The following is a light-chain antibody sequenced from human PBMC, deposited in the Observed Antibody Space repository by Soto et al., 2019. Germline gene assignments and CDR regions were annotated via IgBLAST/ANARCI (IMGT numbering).Light chain of an antibody. CDR1: VNDVGGYKY. CDR3: SSYAGSHTFVV. Sequence: QSVLTQPPSASGSPGQSVTISCTGTVNDVGGYKYVSWYQQHPGKAPKLIIYGVTERPSGVPDRFSGSKSGNTASLTVSGLQAEDEANYYCSSYAGSHTFVVFGGGTKVTVL. J-gene: IGLJ2*01. V-gene: IGLV2-8*01. CDR2: GVT.